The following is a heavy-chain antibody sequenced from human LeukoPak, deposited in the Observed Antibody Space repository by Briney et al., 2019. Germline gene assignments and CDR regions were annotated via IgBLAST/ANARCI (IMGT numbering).Heavy chain of an antibody. Sequence: SETLSRTCAVYGDSFSGYYWSWIRQSPGTGLEWIGEVNDRGTTNYNPNLKSRVTISVVTSSNQFSLRLTSVTAVDTAIYFCATRRGGPYPYYFDHWDQGALVTVSS. J-gene: IGHJ4*02. CDR1: GDSFSGYY. D-gene: IGHD2-15*01. CDR2: VNDRGTT. CDR3: ATRRGGPYPYYFDH. V-gene: IGHV4-34*01.